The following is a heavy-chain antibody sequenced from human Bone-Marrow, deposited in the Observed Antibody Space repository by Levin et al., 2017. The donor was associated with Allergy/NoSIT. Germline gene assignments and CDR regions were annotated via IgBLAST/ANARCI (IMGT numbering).Heavy chain of an antibody. CDR3: ARVPYSSSWVNWYFDL. D-gene: IGHD6-13*01. V-gene: IGHV3-48*02. CDR1: GFTFSSYS. J-gene: IGHJ2*01. Sequence: RGESLKISCAASGFTFSSYSMNWVRQAPGKGLEWVSYISSSSSTIYYADSVKGRFTISRDNAKNSLYLQMNSLRDEDTAVYYCARVPYSSSWVNWYFDLWGRGTLVTVSS. CDR2: ISSSSSTI.